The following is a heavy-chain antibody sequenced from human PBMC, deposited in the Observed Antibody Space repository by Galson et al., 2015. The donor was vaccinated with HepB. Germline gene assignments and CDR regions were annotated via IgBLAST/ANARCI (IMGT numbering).Heavy chain of an antibody. CDR1: GYTFTSYG. CDR3: VRGLDPDY. Sequence: SVKVSCKASGYTFTSYGISWVRQATGQGLEWMGWMNPRSDYTGYAEKFQGRVIMTGDSSISTAYMELTSLTLEDTGVYYCVRGLDPDYWGQGTLVTVSS. V-gene: IGHV1-8*02. J-gene: IGHJ4*02. CDR2: MNPRSDYT.